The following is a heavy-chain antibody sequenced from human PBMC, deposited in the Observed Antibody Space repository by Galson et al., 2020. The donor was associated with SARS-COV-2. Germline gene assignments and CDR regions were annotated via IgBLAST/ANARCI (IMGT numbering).Heavy chain of an antibody. D-gene: IGHD2-21*01. J-gene: IGHJ5*02. CDR1: GYSFTSYW. V-gene: IGHV5-10-1*01. CDR3: ASFKTYSAYCGGDCYENWFDP. Sequence: HGESLKISCKGSGYSFTSYWISWVRKMPGQGLEWKGRIDPSDSYTNYSPSFQGHVTISADKSISTAYLQWSSLKASDTAMYYCASFKTYSAYCGGDCYENWFDPWGQGTLVTVSS. CDR2: IDPSDSYT.